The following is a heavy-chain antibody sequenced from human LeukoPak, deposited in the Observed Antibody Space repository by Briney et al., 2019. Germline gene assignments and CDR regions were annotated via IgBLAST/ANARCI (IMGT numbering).Heavy chain of an antibody. D-gene: IGHD3-22*01. V-gene: IGHV1-2*06. Sequence: GASVKVSCKASGYTFTGYYMPWVRQAPGQGLEWMGRINPNSGGTNYAQKFQGRVTMTRDTSISTAYMELSRLRSDDTAVYYCARDPSGYYDSSGYLHDGTFDYWGQGTLVTVSS. CDR2: INPNSGGT. J-gene: IGHJ4*02. CDR3: ARDPSGYYDSSGYLHDGTFDY. CDR1: GYTFTGYY.